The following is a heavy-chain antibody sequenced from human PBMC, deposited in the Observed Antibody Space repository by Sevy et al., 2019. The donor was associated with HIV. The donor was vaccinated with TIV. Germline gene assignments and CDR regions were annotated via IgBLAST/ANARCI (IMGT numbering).Heavy chain of an antibody. CDR3: ARAPPVRSGDDSLNWFDP. CDR2: IYYTGST. Sequence: SETLSLTCTVSGGSISAYYWSWIRQPPGKPLEYIGYIYYTGSTNYNPSLKSRVTISVDTSKYQFYLKLNSVTAADTAVYFCARAPPVRSGDDSLNWFDPWRKATLVTVSS. CDR1: GGSISAYY. V-gene: IGHV4-59*01. D-gene: IGHD5-12*01. J-gene: IGHJ5*02.